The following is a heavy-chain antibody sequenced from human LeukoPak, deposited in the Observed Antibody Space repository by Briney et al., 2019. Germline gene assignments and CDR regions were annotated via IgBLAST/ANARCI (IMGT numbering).Heavy chain of an antibody. V-gene: IGHV3-20*04. CDR2: ISWNGGTT. CDR3: ARGFYGSGGYYPYYFDY. J-gene: IGHJ4*02. CDR1: GFTFEDYG. D-gene: IGHD3-10*01. Sequence: GGSLRLSCAASGFTFEDYGMSWVRQAPGKGLEWVSGISWNGGTTSYADSVQGRFSISRDNANNSLYLQMNSLRAEDTALYYCARGFYGSGGYYPYYFDYWGQGTLATVS.